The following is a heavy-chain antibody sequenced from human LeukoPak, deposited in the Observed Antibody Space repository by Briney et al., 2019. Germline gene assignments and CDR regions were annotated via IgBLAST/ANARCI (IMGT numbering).Heavy chain of an antibody. D-gene: IGHD3-10*01. CDR2: IYYSGST. CDR1: GGSISSGDYY. Sequence: SQTLSLTCTVYGGSISSGDYYWNWIRQPPGKGLEWIGYIYYSGSTYYNPSLKSRVTISVDTSKNQFSLKLSSVTAADTAVYYCARDFPPGATGYWYFDLWGRGTLVTVSS. CDR3: ARDFPPGATGYWYFDL. J-gene: IGHJ2*01. V-gene: IGHV4-30-4*01.